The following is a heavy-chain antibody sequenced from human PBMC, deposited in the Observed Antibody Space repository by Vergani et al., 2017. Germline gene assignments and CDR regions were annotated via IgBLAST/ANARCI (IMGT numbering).Heavy chain of an antibody. CDR2: VSGSSATP. CDR1: GFSFPGYA. CDR3: TRDGHYSVLSGYYIGGGFDI. Sequence: EVQLLESGGGLVQPGGSLRLSCEASGFSFPGYAMSWVRQAPGKGLEWVSSVSGSSATPSYADSVKGRFIISRDNSKNTLHLQMNSLRADDTAVYYCTRDGHYSVLSGYYIGGGFDIWGQGTMVTVSS. D-gene: IGHD3-3*01. J-gene: IGHJ3*02. V-gene: IGHV3-23*01.